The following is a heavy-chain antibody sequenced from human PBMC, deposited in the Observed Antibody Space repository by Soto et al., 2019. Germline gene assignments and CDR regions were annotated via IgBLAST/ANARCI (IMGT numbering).Heavy chain of an antibody. V-gene: IGHV1-18*04. CDR1: GYSFTTHG. CDR2: ISPYNGKT. CDR3: ARVDDYVWGSFRP. D-gene: IGHD3-16*02. J-gene: IGHJ4*02. Sequence: ASVKVPCKASGYSFTTHGISWVRQAPGQGCEWMGWISPYNGKTTYAQKVQGRVTMTTDPSTSTAYMELRGLRSDDTAVYYCARVDDYVWGSFRPWGQGTQVTVSS.